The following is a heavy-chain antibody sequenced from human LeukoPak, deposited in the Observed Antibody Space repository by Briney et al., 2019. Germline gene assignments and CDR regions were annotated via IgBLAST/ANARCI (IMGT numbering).Heavy chain of an antibody. V-gene: IGHV4-30-2*01. CDR2: IYHSGST. J-gene: IGHJ5*02. Sequence: SGTLSLTCTVSGGSISSGGYSWTWIRQPPGKGLEWIAYIYHSGSTYYNPSLKSRVTISADRSKNQFSLKLNSVTAADTAVYYCARGIAASDWFDPWGQGTLVTVSS. D-gene: IGHD6-13*01. CDR3: ARGIAASDWFDP. CDR1: GGSISSGGYS.